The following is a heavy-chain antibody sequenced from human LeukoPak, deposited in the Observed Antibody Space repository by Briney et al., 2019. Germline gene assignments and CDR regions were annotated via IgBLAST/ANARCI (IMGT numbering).Heavy chain of an antibody. CDR2: ISAYNGNT. J-gene: IGHJ5*02. D-gene: IGHD3-10*01. V-gene: IGHV1-18*01. CDR3: ARGYQGLWFGELPLVP. Sequence: GSVKVSCKASGYTFTSYGISWVRQAPGQGLEWMGWISAYNGNTNYAQKLQGRVTMTTDTSTSTAYMGLRSLRSDDTAVYYCARGYQGLWFGELPLVPWGQGTLVTVSS. CDR1: GYTFTSYG.